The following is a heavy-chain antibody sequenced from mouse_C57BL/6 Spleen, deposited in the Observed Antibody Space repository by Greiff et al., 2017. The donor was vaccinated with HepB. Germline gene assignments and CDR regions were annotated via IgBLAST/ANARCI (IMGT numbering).Heavy chain of an antibody. Sequence: QVQLKQSGAELVRPGASVTLSCKASGYTFTDYEMHWVKQTPVHGLEWIGAIDPETGGTAYNQKFKGKAILTADKSSSTAYMELRSLTSEDSAVYYCTRGPYIRDPMDYWGQGTSVTVSS. J-gene: IGHJ4*01. V-gene: IGHV1-15*01. CDR1: GYTFTDYE. CDR2: IDPETGGT. CDR3: TRGPYIRDPMDY. D-gene: IGHD1-2*01.